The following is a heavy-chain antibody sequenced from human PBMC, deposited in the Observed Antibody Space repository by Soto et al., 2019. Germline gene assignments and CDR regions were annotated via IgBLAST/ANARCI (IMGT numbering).Heavy chain of an antibody. CDR3: ARDPIAALDY. Sequence: GGSLRLSCAASGFNFSDYYMSWIRQAPGKGLEWVSYISSSSSYTNYADSVKGRFTISRDNAKNSLYLQMNSLRAEDTAVYYCARDPIAALDYWGQGTLVTVSS. CDR1: GFNFSDYY. J-gene: IGHJ4*02. D-gene: IGHD6-6*01. V-gene: IGHV3-11*06. CDR2: ISSSSSYT.